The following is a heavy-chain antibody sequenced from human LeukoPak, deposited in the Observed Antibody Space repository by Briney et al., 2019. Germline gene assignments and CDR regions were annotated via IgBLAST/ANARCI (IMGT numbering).Heavy chain of an antibody. V-gene: IGHV3-48*03. CDR2: IRSSGSPI. CDR1: GFAFSSYE. J-gene: IGHJ4*02. Sequence: GGSLRLSCAASGFAFSSYEMNWVRQAPGKGVEWVSYIRSSGSPIYYADSVRGRFTISRDNAKNTLYLQMNSLRTEDTAVYYCAKAEGYDILTGLDYWGQGTLVTVSS. D-gene: IGHD3-9*01. CDR3: AKAEGYDILTGLDY.